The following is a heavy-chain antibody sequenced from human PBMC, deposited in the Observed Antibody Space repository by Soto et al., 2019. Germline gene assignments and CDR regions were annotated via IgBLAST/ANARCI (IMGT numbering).Heavy chain of an antibody. CDR2: IDPSDSYT. V-gene: IGHV5-10-1*01. J-gene: IGHJ6*02. CDR1: GYSFTSYW. CDR3: ARLGAREQQLFWYGMDV. D-gene: IGHD6-13*01. Sequence: HGEPLKISCKGSGYSFTSYWISWVRQMPGKGLEWMGRIDPSDSYTNYSPSFQGHVTISADKSISTAYLQWSSLKASDTAMYYCARLGAREQQLFWYGMDVWGQGTTVTVSS.